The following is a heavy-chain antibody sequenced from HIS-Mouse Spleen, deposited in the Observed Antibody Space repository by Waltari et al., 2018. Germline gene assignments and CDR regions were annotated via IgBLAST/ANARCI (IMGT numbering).Heavy chain of an antibody. D-gene: IGHD5-12*01. CDR3: ARDGYSGYGHDAFDI. V-gene: IGHV4-39*07. Sequence: QLQLQESGPGLVKPSETLSLTCTVSGGSISSSSYYWGWIRQPPGKGLAWIGSIYDSGRTYYNPALKSRVTISVDTSKNQFSLKLSSVTAADTAVYYCARDGYSGYGHDAFDIWGQGTMVTVSS. CDR1: GGSISSSSYY. J-gene: IGHJ3*02. CDR2: IYDSGRT.